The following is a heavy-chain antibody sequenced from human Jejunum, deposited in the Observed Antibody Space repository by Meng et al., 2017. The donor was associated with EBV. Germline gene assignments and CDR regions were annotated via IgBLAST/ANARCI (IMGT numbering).Heavy chain of an antibody. CDR1: GYTFNSYA. V-gene: IGHV1-3*04. J-gene: IGHJ4*02. Sequence: QVQLVQSGAEVKGPGASVKVSCKASGYTFNSYAIHWVRQAPGQRLEWMGWIHTDNGGTKYSQEFQDRVTITRDTSASTAYMEISSLRSEDTAVYYCVKKGTRLTTHGYHFDYWGQGTLVTVSS. CDR2: IHTDNGGT. CDR3: VKKGTRLTTHGYHFDY. D-gene: IGHD2-15*01.